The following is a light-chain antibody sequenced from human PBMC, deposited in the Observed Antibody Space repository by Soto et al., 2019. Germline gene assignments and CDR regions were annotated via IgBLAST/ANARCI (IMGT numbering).Light chain of an antibody. J-gene: IGLJ3*02. Sequence: QSVLTQPASVSGPPGQSTTISCTETSSDVGGYNYVSWYQQHPGKAPKLMIYEVSNRPSGVSNRFSGSKSGNTASLTISGLQAEDEADYYCSSYASSSTWVFGGGTKLTVL. CDR2: EVS. V-gene: IGLV2-14*01. CDR3: SSYASSSTWV. CDR1: SSDVGGYNY.